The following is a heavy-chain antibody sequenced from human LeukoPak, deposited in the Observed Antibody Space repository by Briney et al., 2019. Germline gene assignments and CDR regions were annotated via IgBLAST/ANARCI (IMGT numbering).Heavy chain of an antibody. CDR3: ARQAAYSGSSLDFDY. Sequence: SESLSLTCTVSGDSISGYYWNWIRQPPGKGLEWIGYIYYSGSTNYSPSLKSRVTISVDTSKNQFSLKLSSVTAADTAVYYCARQAAYSGSSLDFDYWGQGILVTVSS. D-gene: IGHD1-26*01. J-gene: IGHJ4*02. CDR1: GDSISGYY. CDR2: IYYSGST. V-gene: IGHV4-59*08.